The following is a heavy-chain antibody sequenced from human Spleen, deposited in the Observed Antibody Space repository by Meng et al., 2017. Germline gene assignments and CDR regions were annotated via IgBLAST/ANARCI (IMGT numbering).Heavy chain of an antibody. Sequence: LSLTCAASGFTFSSYWMHWVRQAPGKGLVWVSRINSDGSSTSYADSVKGRFTISRDNAKNTLYLQMNSLRAEDTALYYCAKASTWGYDILTGYYNYWGQGTLVTVSS. CDR1: GFTFSSYW. D-gene: IGHD3-9*01. CDR2: INSDGSST. V-gene: IGHV3-74*01. J-gene: IGHJ4*02. CDR3: AKASTWGYDILTGYYNY.